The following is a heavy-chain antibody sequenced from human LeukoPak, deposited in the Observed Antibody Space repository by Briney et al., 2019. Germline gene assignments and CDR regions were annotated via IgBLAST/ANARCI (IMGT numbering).Heavy chain of an antibody. V-gene: IGHV3-43D*03. CDR1: GFTFDDYA. Sequence: GGSLRLSCAASGFTFDDYAMHWVRQAPGEGLEWVSLISWDGGSTYYADSVKGRFTISRDNSKNSLYLQMNSLRAEDTALYYCAKDIRGRGVGAFDYWGQGTLVTVSS. CDR2: ISWDGGST. CDR3: AKDIRGRGVGAFDY. D-gene: IGHD1-26*01. J-gene: IGHJ4*02.